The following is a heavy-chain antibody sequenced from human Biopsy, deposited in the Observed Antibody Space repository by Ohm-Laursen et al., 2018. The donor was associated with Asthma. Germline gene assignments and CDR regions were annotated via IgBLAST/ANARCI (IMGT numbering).Heavy chain of an antibody. J-gene: IGHJ4*02. D-gene: IGHD1-26*01. CDR2: LSFAGTNS. Sequence: SLRLSCTASAFRFSSYGTHWVRQAPGKGLDWVAVLSFAGTNSNYTDSVKGRFTISRDNSRNTLHLEMNSLRAEDTAVYFCAKEVFPGWELRRGPDSWGQGTLVTVSS. CDR1: AFRFSSYG. CDR3: AKEVFPGWELRRGPDS. V-gene: IGHV3-30*18.